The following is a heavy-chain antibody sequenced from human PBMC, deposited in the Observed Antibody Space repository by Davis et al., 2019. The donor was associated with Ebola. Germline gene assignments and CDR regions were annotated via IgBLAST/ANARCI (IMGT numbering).Heavy chain of an antibody. V-gene: IGHV3-23*01. CDR2: ISGSGGST. CDR3: AKNIVATIDGDAFDI. J-gene: IGHJ3*02. D-gene: IGHD5-12*01. Sequence: GESLKISCAASGFTFSSYAMSWVRQAPGKGLEWVSAISGSGGSTYYADSVKGRFTISRDNSKNTLYLQMNSLRAEDTAVYYCAKNIVATIDGDAFDIWGQGTMVTVSS. CDR1: GFTFSSYA.